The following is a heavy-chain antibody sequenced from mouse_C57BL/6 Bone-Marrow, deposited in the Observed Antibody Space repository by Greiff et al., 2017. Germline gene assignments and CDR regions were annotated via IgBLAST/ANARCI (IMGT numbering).Heavy chain of an antibody. CDR3: ARSLSAY. CDR1: GYTFTDYY. J-gene: IGHJ3*01. CDR2: INPNNGGT. Sequence: EVKLQQSGPELVKPGASVKISCKASGYTFTDYYMNWVKQSHGKSLEWIGDINPNNGGTSYNQKFKGKATLTVDKSSSTAYMELRSLTSEDSAVYYCARSLSAYWGQGTLVTVSA. V-gene: IGHV1-26*01. D-gene: IGHD2-3*01.